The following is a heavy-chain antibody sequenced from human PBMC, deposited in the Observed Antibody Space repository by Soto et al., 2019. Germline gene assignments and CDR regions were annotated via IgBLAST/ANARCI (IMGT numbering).Heavy chain of an antibody. CDR1: GGSISDFY. CDR3: AKASQYTDSSGYYSELHFFDY. V-gene: IGHV4-59*01. D-gene: IGHD3-22*01. CDR2: IYYTGST. J-gene: IGHJ4*02. Sequence: PSETLSLTCTVSGGSISDFYWSWIRQPPGKGLEWIGYIYYTGSTNYNPSLKSRVSISVDTSKRQSFLKLSSVTAADTAVYYCAKASQYTDSSGYYSELHFFDYWGQGSLVTAPQ.